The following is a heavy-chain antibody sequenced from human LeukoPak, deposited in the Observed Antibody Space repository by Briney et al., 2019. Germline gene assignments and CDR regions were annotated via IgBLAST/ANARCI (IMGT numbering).Heavy chain of an antibody. CDR2: ISSSGGTT. V-gene: IGHV3-48*03. CDR1: GFTFSSYE. CDR3: ARGGGSLSGY. D-gene: IGHD1-26*01. J-gene: IGHJ4*02. Sequence: GGSLRLSCAAPGFTFSSYEMNWVRQAPGKGLEWVSYISSSGGTTFYADSVKGRFTISRDNAKNSPYLQMNSLRAEDTAVYYCARGGGSLSGYWGQGTLVTVSS.